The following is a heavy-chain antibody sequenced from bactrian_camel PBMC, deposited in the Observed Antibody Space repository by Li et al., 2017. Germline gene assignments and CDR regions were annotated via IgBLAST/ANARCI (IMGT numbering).Heavy chain of an antibody. J-gene: IGHJ4*01. CDR1: GDSGYSASKYC. CDR3: AVEGDGAYCVPGALVFGV. V-gene: IGHV3S1*01. D-gene: IGHD1*01. Sequence: HVQLVESGGGSVQAGGSLRLSCTVSGDSGYSASKYCMAWFRQAPGKQREGVAQVEPDGNIIVVDSVKGRFSISKDNAKNTLYLQMDRVKSEDTAMYYCAVEGDGAYCVPGALVFGVWDQGTQVTVS. CDR2: VEPDGNI.